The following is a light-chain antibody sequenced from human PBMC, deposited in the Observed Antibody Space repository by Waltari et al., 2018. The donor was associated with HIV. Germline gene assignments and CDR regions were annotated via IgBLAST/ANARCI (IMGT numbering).Light chain of an antibody. CDR1: QSVLFSSNNKNH. Sequence: DIVINQSPASLAVSLGERDTINCKSSQSVLFSSNNKNHLAWYQQKPGQPPRLLIYWASTRESGVPDRFSGSGSGTDFTLTISSLQAEDVAVYYCQQYYSSPWNFGPGTKVDI. CDR2: WAS. J-gene: IGKJ3*01. V-gene: IGKV4-1*01. CDR3: QQYYSSPWN.